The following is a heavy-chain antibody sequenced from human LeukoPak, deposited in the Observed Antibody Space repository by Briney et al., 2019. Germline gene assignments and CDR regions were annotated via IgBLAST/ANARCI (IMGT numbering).Heavy chain of an antibody. CDR2: MNPSGST. J-gene: IGHJ6*03. V-gene: IGHV4-34*01. Sequence: SETLSLTCAVYGGSFSGYYWTWIRHTPEKGLEWIGEMNPSGSTNYNPSLKSRVAISVDTSKNQFSLTLSSVTAADTAVYYCARGRQDVTMIVVIMTAVSYYLDVWGKGTTVTVS. D-gene: IGHD3-22*01. CDR1: GGSFSGYY. CDR3: ARGRQDVTMIVVIMTAVSYYLDV.